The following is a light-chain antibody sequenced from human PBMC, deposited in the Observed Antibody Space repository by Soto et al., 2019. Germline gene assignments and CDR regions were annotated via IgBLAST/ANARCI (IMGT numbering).Light chain of an antibody. CDR3: QQYNNWPRTWT. Sequence: EIVMTQSPATLSVSPGERATLSCRASQSVSSNLAWYQQKPGQAPRLLIYGASTRATGIPARFSGNGSGTEFTLTISSLQSEYFAVYYCQQYNNWPRTWTFGQGTKVEIK. CDR1: QSVSSN. CDR2: GAS. J-gene: IGKJ1*01. V-gene: IGKV3-15*01.